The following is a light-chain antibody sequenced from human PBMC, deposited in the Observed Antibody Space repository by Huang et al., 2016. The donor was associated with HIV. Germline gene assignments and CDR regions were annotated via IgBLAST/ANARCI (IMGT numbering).Light chain of an antibody. Sequence: EIVMTQSPATLFVSPGERATLSCRASQSVSSNLAWYQQKLGQAPRLLIYGASTRATGIPARFSGSGSETEFTLTISSLQSEDFAVYYCQQYNNWPPITFGQGTRLEIK. CDR2: GAS. V-gene: IGKV3-15*01. CDR1: QSVSSN. J-gene: IGKJ5*01. CDR3: QQYNNWPPIT.